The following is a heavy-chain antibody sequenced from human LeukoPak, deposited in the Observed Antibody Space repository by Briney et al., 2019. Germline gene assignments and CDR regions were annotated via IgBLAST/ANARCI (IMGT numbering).Heavy chain of an antibody. J-gene: IGHJ4*02. CDR1: GFTFSSYE. V-gene: IGHV3-48*03. Sequence: GGSLRLSWAAAGFTFSSYEMNWVRQAPGKWLEWVSYISISGTLIYNADSVKGRFTISRDNARHSLYLQMNSLRAEDTAVYYCATKYCSSTSCLFDSWGQGTLVTVSS. D-gene: IGHD2-2*01. CDR3: ATKYCSSTSCLFDS. CDR2: ISISGTLI.